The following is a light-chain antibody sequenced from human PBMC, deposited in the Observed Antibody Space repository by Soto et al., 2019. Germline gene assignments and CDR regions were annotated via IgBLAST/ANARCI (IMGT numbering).Light chain of an antibody. Sequence: IVMTQSPATLSVSPGERATLSCRARQSGGRSLAWYQQKPGQAPRLLIYGTSARATGIPATFSGSGSGTEFTLTISSLQSEDFAIYYCQQYDNWPSVTFGGGTKVDI. CDR1: QSGGRS. CDR2: GTS. CDR3: QQYDNWPSVT. V-gene: IGKV3-15*01. J-gene: IGKJ4*01.